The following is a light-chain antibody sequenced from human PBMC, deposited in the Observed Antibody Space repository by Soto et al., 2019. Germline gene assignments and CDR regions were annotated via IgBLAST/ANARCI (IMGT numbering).Light chain of an antibody. CDR3: QQHNPYSPYT. V-gene: IGKV1-5*03. Sequence: DIQMTQSPSTLSASVGDRVTITCRASQSITNCLAWYQQKPGKAPKLLIFDASSLRSGGPSRFSGSGSGTEFTLTISSLQPEDFATYYCQQHNPYSPYTFGRGTKLEIK. CDR2: DAS. J-gene: IGKJ2*01. CDR1: QSITNC.